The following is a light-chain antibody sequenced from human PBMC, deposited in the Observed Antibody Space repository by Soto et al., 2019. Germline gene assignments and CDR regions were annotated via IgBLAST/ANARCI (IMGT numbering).Light chain of an antibody. CDR1: QSISSW. CDR2: KAS. V-gene: IGKV1-5*03. J-gene: IGKJ1*01. Sequence: DIQMTQSPSTLSAAVGDRVTITCRASQSISSWLAWYQQKPGKAPKLLIYKASSLESGVPSRFSGSGSGTEFTLTISSLQPDDFATYYCQQYNSYSQGTFGQGTKVDI. CDR3: QQYNSYSQGT.